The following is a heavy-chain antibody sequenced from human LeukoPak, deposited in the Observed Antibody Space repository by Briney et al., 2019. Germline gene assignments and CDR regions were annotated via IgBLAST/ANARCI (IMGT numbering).Heavy chain of an antibody. D-gene: IGHD6-13*01. CDR1: GFTFSSYW. Sequence: GGSLRLSCAASGFTFSSYWMSWVRQAPGKGLEWVANIRQDGSEKYYVDSVKGRFTISRDNAKNSLYLQMNSLRADDTAVYYCARVLIAAGTIWDQYYFDYWGQGTLVTVSS. CDR3: ARVLIAAGTIWDQYYFDY. V-gene: IGHV3-7*01. CDR2: IRQDGSEK. J-gene: IGHJ4*02.